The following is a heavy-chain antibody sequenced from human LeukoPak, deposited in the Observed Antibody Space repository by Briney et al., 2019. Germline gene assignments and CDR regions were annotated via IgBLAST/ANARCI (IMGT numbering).Heavy chain of an antibody. J-gene: IGHJ6*02. CDR3: ARRLNYYGSGSYYIALYYYRMDV. CDR1: GGSFSGYY. CDR2: INHSGST. V-gene: IGHV4-34*01. D-gene: IGHD3-10*01. Sequence: SETLSLTCAVYGGSFSGYYWSWIRQPPGKGLEWIGEINHSGSTNYNPSLKSRVTISVDTSKTQFSLKLSSVTAAATAVYYCARRLNYYGSGSYYIALYYYRMDVWGQGTTVTVSS.